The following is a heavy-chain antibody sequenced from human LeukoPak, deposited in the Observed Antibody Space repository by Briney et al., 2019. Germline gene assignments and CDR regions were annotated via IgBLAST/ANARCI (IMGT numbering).Heavy chain of an antibody. Sequence: GGSLRLSCAASGFTVSSNYMSWVRQAPGKGLEWVSIIYSGGSTFYADSVKGRFTISRDNSKNTLYLQMNSLRAEDTAVYYCARGGSYLSAFDIWGQGTMVTVST. J-gene: IGHJ3*02. D-gene: IGHD1-26*01. CDR1: GFTVSSNY. CDR2: IYSGGST. CDR3: ARGGSYLSAFDI. V-gene: IGHV3-53*01.